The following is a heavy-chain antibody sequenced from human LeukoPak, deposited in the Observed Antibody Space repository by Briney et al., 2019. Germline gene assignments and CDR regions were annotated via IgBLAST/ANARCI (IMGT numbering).Heavy chain of an antibody. CDR2: IYYSGST. CDR3: ARYVWGSYPTFEDY. CDR1: GGSISSYY. Sequence: PSETLSLTCTVSGGSISSYYWSWLRQPPGKGLEWIGYIYYSGSTNYNPSLKSRVTISVDTSKNQCSLKLSSVTAADTAVYYCARYVWGSYPTFEDYWGQGTLVTVSS. V-gene: IGHV4-59*01. J-gene: IGHJ4*02. D-gene: IGHD3-16*02.